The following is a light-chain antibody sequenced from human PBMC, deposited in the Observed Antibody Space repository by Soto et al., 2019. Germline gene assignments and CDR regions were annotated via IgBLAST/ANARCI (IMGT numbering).Light chain of an antibody. J-gene: IGKJ5*01. CDR3: QQNYSTPPT. CDR1: QSISSY. V-gene: IGKV1-39*01. CDR2: AAS. Sequence: DIQMTQSPSSLSASVGDRVTITCRASQSISSYLNWYQQKPGKAPKLLIYAASSLQSGVPSRFSGSGPGTQFPLTISTLQPEDFATYYCQQNYSTPPTFGRGTRLEIK.